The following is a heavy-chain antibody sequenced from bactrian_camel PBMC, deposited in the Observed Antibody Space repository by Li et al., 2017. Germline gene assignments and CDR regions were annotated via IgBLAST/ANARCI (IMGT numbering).Heavy chain of an antibody. V-gene: IGHV3S40*01. CDR3: ARGPENLWEYGY. CDR2: ITNLPSRFRTA. J-gene: IGHJ4*01. Sequence: VQLVESGGGLVQPGESLRLSCVASGITYSRHDMSWVRQAPGKEVEWVAGITNLPSRFRTASYADAVKGRFTISRDNAKNTLYLQMNSLKTEDTAVYYCARGPENLWEYGYWGQGTQVTVS. CDR1: GITYSRHD.